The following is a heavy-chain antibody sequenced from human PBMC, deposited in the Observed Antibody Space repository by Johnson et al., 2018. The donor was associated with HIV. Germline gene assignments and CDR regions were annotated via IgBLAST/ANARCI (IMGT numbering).Heavy chain of an antibody. Sequence: QVQLVESGGGAVQPGRSLTLSCAASGFTFSIHAMYWVRQAPGKGLEWVAVISSQGTTSYYADSVKGRFTISRDNAKNSLYLQMNSLRAGDTAVYYCARDSVLGGYDSSVLSDAFDIWGQGTMVTVSS. CDR2: ISSQGTTS. J-gene: IGHJ3*02. CDR3: ARDSVLGGYDSSVLSDAFDI. CDR1: GFTFSIHA. D-gene: IGHD3-22*01. V-gene: IGHV3-30*04.